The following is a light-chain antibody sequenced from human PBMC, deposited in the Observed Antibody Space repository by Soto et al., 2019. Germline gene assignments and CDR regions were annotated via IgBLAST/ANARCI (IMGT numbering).Light chain of an antibody. CDR2: GAY. CDR3: QQYNSWPFT. J-gene: IGKJ5*01. V-gene: IGKV3-15*01. Sequence: EITMTLSPANMSAPSGESAPLSCRASQRLGSNLAWDQQNPGQAPRLLIYGAYTRATGIPARFSGSGSGTEFTLTISSLQSEDFAVYYCQQYNSWPFTFGQGTRLEIK. CDR1: QRLGSN.